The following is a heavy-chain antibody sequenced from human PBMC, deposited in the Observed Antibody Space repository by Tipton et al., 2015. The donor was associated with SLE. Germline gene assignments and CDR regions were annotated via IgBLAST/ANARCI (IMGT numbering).Heavy chain of an antibody. CDR3: AREGSAFDI. Sequence: QVQLVQSGAEVKKPGASVKVSCKASGYTFTNYDISWVRQAPGQGLEWMGWITMTTDTSTSTAYMELRSLRSDDTAVFYCAREGSAFDIWGQGTMVTVSS. V-gene: IGHV1-18*01. D-gene: IGHD1-26*01. J-gene: IGHJ3*02. CDR1: GYTFTNYD.